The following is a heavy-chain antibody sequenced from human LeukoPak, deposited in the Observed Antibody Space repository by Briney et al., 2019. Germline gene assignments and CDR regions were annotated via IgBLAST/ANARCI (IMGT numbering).Heavy chain of an antibody. D-gene: IGHD3-22*01. V-gene: IGHV3-23*01. CDR2: ITGSGGST. CDR3: AVYPTYDSSGYYYSNWFDS. CDR1: GFTFDNFA. Sequence: GGSLRLSCAPSGFTFDNFAMTWVRQAPGKGLEWVSEITGSGGSTYYADSVKGRFTISRDNSKNTLYLQMNSLRAEDTAVYYCAVYPTYDSSGYYYSNWFDSWGQGTLVTVSS. J-gene: IGHJ5*01.